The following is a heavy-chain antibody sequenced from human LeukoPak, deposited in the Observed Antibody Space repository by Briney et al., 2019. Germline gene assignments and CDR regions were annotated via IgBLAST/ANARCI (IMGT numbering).Heavy chain of an antibody. J-gene: IGHJ4*02. Sequence: GASVKVSCKASGYTFTSYGISWVRQAPGQGLEWMGWISAYNGNTNYAQKLQGRVTMTTGTSTSTANMELRSLRSDDTAVYYCARGLDCSSTSCLCDYWGQGTLVTVSS. V-gene: IGHV1-18*04. D-gene: IGHD2-2*01. CDR3: ARGLDCSSTSCLCDY. CDR1: GYTFTSYG. CDR2: ISAYNGNT.